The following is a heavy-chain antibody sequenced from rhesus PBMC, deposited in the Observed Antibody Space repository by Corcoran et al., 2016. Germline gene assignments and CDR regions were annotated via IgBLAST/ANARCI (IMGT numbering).Heavy chain of an antibody. J-gene: IGHJ5-2*02. V-gene: IGHV4-173*01. D-gene: IGHD4-29*01. CDR2: ISGRGGRN. Sequence: QLQLQESGPGLVKPSETLSLTCAVSGGSITSNYCNWFRHSPGKGLEWIVRISGRGGRNDYNPSLKSRVTISTDTSKNQFSLKLSSVTAADTAVYYCVRRTNSPTGDSLDVWGRGILVTVSS. CDR3: VRRTNSPTGDSLDV. CDR1: GGSITSNY.